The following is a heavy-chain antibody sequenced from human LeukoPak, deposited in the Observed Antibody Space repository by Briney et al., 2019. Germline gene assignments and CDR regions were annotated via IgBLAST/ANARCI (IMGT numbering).Heavy chain of an antibody. CDR3: ARYYYDSSGYDRGYYYYYGMDV. Sequence: VASVKVSCTASGYTFTSYGISWVRQAPGQGLEWMGWISAYNGNTNYAQKLQGRVTMTTDTSTSTAYMELRSLRSDDTAVYYCARYYYDSSGYDRGYYYYYGMDVWGQGTTVTVSS. CDR2: ISAYNGNT. V-gene: IGHV1-18*01. J-gene: IGHJ6*02. D-gene: IGHD3-22*01. CDR1: GYTFTSYG.